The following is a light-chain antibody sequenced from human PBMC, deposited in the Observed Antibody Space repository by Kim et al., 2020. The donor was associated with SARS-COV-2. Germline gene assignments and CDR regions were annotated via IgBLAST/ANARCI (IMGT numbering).Light chain of an antibody. J-gene: IGLJ1*01. CDR1: SSNIGNNY. Sequence: GQKVTISCAGSSSNIGNNYVSWYQQLPGTAPKLLIYDNNKRPSGIPDRFSGSKSGTSATLGITGLQTGDEADYYCGTWDSSLSAYVFGTGTKVTVL. CDR2: DNN. V-gene: IGLV1-51*01. CDR3: GTWDSSLSAYV.